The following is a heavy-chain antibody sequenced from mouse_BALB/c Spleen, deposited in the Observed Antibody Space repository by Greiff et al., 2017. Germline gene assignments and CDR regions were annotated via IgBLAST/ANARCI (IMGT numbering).Heavy chain of an antibody. CDR1: GFTFSSYT. Sequence: EVKLVESGGGLVKPGGSLKLSCAASGFTFSSYTMSWVRQTPEKRLEWVATISSGGGNTYYPDSVKGRFTISRDNAKNNLYLQMSSLRSEDTALYYCARYFGYDGLFAYWGQGTLVTVSA. CDR2: ISSGGGNT. J-gene: IGHJ3*01. D-gene: IGHD2-2*01. CDR3: ARYFGYDGLFAY. V-gene: IGHV5-9*03.